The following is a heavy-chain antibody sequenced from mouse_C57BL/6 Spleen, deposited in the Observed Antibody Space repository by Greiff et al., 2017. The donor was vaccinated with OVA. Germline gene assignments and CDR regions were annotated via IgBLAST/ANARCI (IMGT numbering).Heavy chain of an antibody. CDR3: ARQQFMTPWYFDY. V-gene: IGHV1-80*01. CDR2: IYPGDGDT. CDR1: GYAFSSYW. J-gene: IGHJ2*01. Sequence: QVQLQQSGAELVKPGASVKISCKASGYAFSSYWMNWVKQGPGKGLEWIGQIYPGDGDTNYNGKFKGKATLTADKSSSTAYMQLSSLTSADSAVYVCARQQFMTPWYFDYWGQGTTLTVSS. D-gene: IGHD1-1*01.